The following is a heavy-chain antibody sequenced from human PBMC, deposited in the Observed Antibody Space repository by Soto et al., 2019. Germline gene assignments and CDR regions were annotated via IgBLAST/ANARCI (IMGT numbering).Heavy chain of an antibody. V-gene: IGHV4-59*01. D-gene: IGHD3-22*01. Sequence: SETLSLTCTVSGGSISSYYWSWIRQPPGKGLEWIGYIHHSGSTNYNPSLKSRVTISVDTSKNQFSLKLSSVTAADTAVYYCARDGGPYYYDSSGYIGMDVWGQGTTVTVSS. CDR3: ARDGGPYYYDSSGYIGMDV. CDR2: IHHSGST. J-gene: IGHJ6*02. CDR1: GGSISSYY.